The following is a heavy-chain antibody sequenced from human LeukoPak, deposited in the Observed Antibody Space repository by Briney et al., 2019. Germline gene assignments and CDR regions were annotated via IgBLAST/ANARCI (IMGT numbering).Heavy chain of an antibody. CDR3: AKDGDYYGSGSPLDY. CDR2: ISWNSGSI. J-gene: IGHJ4*02. Sequence: GRSLRLSCAASGFTFDDYAMPWVRQAPGKGLEWVSGISWNSGSIGYADSVKGRFTISRDNAKNSLYLQMNSLRAEDTALYYCAKDGDYYGSGSPLDYWGQGTLVTVSS. CDR1: GFTFDDYA. D-gene: IGHD3-10*01. V-gene: IGHV3-9*01.